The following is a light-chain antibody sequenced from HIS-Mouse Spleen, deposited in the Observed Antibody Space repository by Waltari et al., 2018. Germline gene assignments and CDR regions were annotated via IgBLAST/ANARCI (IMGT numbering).Light chain of an antibody. V-gene: IGKV3-15*01. J-gene: IGKJ2*01. CDR3: QQYNNWPPYT. Sequence: EIVMTQSPATLSVSPGERATLSCRASQSVSSNFAWDQQKPVQAPRLLIYGASTRATGIPARFSGSGSGTEFTLTISSMQSEDFAVYYCQQYNNWPPYTFGQGTKLKIK. CDR2: GAS. CDR1: QSVSSN.